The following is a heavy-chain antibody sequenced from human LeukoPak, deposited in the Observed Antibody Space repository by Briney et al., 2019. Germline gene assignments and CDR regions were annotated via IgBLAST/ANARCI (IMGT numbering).Heavy chain of an antibody. CDR1: GFTFDDYG. D-gene: IGHD6-19*01. CDR3: ARDRVSSGWSYYFDY. V-gene: IGHV3-20*04. J-gene: IGHJ4*02. Sequence: RGSLRLSCAASGFTFDDYGMSWVRQAPGKGLEWVSGINWNGGSTGYADSVKGRFTISRDNAKNSLYLQMNSLRAEDTALYYCARDRVSSGWSYYFDYWGQGTLVTVSS. CDR2: INWNGGST.